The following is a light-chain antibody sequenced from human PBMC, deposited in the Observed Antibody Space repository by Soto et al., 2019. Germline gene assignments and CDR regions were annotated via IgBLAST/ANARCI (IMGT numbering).Light chain of an antibody. CDR1: QSVGSSY. J-gene: IGKJ1*01. V-gene: IGKV3-20*01. CDR2: GAS. CDR3: QHYGSSRWT. Sequence: EIVLTQSPGTLSLSPGERATLSCRASQSVGSSYLAWYQQKPGQAPRLLIYGASSRATGIPDRFSGSGSGTDFTLTISRLEPEDFAVYYCQHYGSSRWTFGQGTKVEIK.